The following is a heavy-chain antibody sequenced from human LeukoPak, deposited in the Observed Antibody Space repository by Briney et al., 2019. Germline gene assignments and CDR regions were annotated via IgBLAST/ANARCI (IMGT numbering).Heavy chain of an antibody. Sequence: PGRSLRLSCAASGFTFSSYAMHWVRQAPGKGLEWVVNINQDGSEKYYVDSVKGRLTISRDNAKNSLYLQMNSLRAEDTAVYYCARDQGFSYYYYYMDVWGKGTTVTVSS. CDR3: ARDQGFSYYYYYMDV. CDR1: GFTFSSYA. J-gene: IGHJ6*03. CDR2: INQDGSEK. V-gene: IGHV3-7*01. D-gene: IGHD3-3*01.